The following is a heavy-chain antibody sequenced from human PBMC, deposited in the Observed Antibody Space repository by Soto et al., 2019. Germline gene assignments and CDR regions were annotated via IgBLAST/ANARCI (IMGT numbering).Heavy chain of an antibody. D-gene: IGHD3-22*01. V-gene: IGHV1-3*05. CDR3: ARGSGYYYWDDY. J-gene: IGHJ4*02. CDR2: INAGNGNK. CDR1: GYTFTSYA. Sequence: QVQLVQSGAEEKKPGASVKVSCKASGYTFTSYAMHWVRQAPGQRLEWMGWINAGNGNKKYSQKFKGRVPITRDTSASTAYMELSSLRSEDTAVYYCARGSGYYYWDDYWGQGTLVTVSS.